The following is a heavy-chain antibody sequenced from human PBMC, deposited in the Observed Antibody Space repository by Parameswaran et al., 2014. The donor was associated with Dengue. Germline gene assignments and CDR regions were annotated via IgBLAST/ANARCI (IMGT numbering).Heavy chain of an antibody. CDR1: GGSFSCYY. Sequence: ASETLSLTCAVYGGSFSCYYWSWIRQPPGKGLEWIGEINHSGSTNYNPSLKSRVTISVDTSKNQFSLKLSSVTAADTAVYYCARGVLGWWLLNGMDVWGQGTTVTVSS. J-gene: IGHJ6*02. CDR2: INHSGST. D-gene: IGHD2-21*01. CDR3: ARGVLGWWLLNGMDV. V-gene: IGHV4-34*01.